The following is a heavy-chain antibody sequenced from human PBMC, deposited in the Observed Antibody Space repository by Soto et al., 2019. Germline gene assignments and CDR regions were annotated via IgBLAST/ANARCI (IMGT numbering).Heavy chain of an antibody. V-gene: IGHV3-21*01. J-gene: IGHJ3*02. D-gene: IGHD1-1*01. CDR2: ISSSSSYI. CDR1: GFTFSSYS. CDR3: ARTGTTNAFYI. Sequence: GGSLRLSCAASGFTFSSYSMNWVRQAPGKGLEGVSSISSSSSYIYYADSVKGRFTISRDNAKNSLYLQMNSLRAEDTAVYYCARTGTTNAFYIWGQGTMVTVSS.